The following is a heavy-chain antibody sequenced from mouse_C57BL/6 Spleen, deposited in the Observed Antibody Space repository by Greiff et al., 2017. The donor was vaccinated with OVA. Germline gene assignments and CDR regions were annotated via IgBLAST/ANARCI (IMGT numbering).Heavy chain of an antibody. V-gene: IGHV3-6*01. D-gene: IGHD2-5*01. CDR3: ARDYSNLAYFDY. CDR1: GYSITSGYY. J-gene: IGHJ2*01. CDR2: ISYDGSN. Sequence: DVQLQESGPGLVKPSQSLSLTCSVTGYSITSGYYWNWIRQFPGNKLEWMGYISYDGSNNYNPSLKNRISITRDTSKNQFFLKLNSVTTEDTATYYCARDYSNLAYFDYWGQGTTLTVSS.